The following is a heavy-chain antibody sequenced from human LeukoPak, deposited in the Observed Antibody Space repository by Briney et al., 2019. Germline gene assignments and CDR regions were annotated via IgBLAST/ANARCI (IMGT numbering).Heavy chain of an antibody. Sequence: PGGSLRLSRAASGFTVSTNYLSWVRPAPGKGLEWVSLIYSGGTTYYADSVKGRFTISRDNSKNTLYLQMNSLTAEDTAVYYCARTFLSGDGYKVGYFDYWGQGTLVTVSS. CDR2: IYSGGTT. J-gene: IGHJ4*02. CDR3: ARTFLSGDGYKVGYFDY. V-gene: IGHV3-53*01. CDR1: GFTVSTNY. D-gene: IGHD5-24*01.